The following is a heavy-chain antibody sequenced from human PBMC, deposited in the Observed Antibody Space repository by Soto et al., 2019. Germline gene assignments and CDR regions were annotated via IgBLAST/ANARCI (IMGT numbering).Heavy chain of an antibody. V-gene: IGHV3-48*03. D-gene: IGHD2-2*01. CDR3: ARFYAAIYYYGMDV. Sequence: GESLKISCTASGFAFNSHDFNWVRQAPGKGLEWISYISRTANTIYYADSVKGRFTISRDNAKNSLYLQMNSLRAEDTAVYYCARFYAAIYYYGMDVWGQGTTVTVSS. CDR1: GFAFNSHD. J-gene: IGHJ6*02. CDR2: ISRTANTI.